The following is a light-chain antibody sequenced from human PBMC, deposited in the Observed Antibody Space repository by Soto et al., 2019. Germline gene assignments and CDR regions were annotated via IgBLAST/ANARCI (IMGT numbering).Light chain of an antibody. V-gene: IGKV3-15*01. J-gene: IGKJ1*01. CDR3: QQYNVWPQT. CDR1: QSVSSN. Sequence: IVMTQSPGTLSVSPGERVTLSCRASQSVSSNLAWYQQRPGQDPRLLIYSVSSRDTDIPARFSDGGSGTEFTLTINSLQTEEFGVYYCQQYNVWPQTFGQGTKVEIK. CDR2: SVS.